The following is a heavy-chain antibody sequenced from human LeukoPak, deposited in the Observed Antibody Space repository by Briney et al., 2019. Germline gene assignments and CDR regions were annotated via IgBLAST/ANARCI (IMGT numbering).Heavy chain of an antibody. CDR1: GGSISSDY. CDR2: INISGST. D-gene: IGHD3-16*01. J-gene: IGHJ4*02. CDR3: ARDNRGYDY. Sequence: SETLSLTFTVSGGSISSDYWSWIRQPAGKGLEWIGRINISGSTNFNPSLKSRVTTSVDTSKNQFSLKLSSVTAADTAVYYCARDNRGYDYWGQGTLVTVSS. V-gene: IGHV4-4*07.